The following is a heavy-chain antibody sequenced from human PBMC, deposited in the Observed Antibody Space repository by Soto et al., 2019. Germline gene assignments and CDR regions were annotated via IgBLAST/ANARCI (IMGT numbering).Heavy chain of an antibody. CDR3: AKGFPFKPGIALNYYYYGMDV. V-gene: IGHV3-23*01. CDR2: ISGSGGST. Sequence: HPGGSLRVSCAASGFTFSSYAMSWVRQAPGKGLEWVSAISGSGGSTYYADSVKGRFTISRDNSKDTLYLQMNSLRAEDTAVYYCAKGFPFKPGIALNYYYYGMDVWGQGTTVTVSS. D-gene: IGHD6-13*01. J-gene: IGHJ6*02. CDR1: GFTFSSYA.